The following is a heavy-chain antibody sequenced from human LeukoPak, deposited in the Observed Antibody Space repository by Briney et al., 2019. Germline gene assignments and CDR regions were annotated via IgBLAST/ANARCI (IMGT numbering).Heavy chain of an antibody. J-gene: IGHJ5*02. CDR2: ISSSGSTI. V-gene: IGHV3-48*03. Sequence: GGSLRLSCAASGFTFSSYEMNWVRQAPGKGLEWVSYISSSGSTIYYADSVKGRFTISRDNAQNSLYLQMNSLRAEDTAVYYCARGMVRGVIFWFDPWGQGTLVTVSS. CDR3: ARGMVRGVIFWFDP. CDR1: GFTFSSYE. D-gene: IGHD3-10*01.